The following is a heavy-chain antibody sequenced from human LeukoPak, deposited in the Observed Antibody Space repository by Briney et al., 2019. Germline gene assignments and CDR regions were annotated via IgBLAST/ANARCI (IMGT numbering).Heavy chain of an antibody. CDR1: GFTFSSSA. Sequence: HPGGSLRLSCAASGFTFSSSAMHWVRQAPGKGLEWVAFISYDGSNKYYADSVKGRFTISRDNSKNTLYLQMGSLRAEDTAVYYCARERGGHSSGYSNPFDYWGQGTLVTVSS. D-gene: IGHD3-22*01. V-gene: IGHV3-30*04. J-gene: IGHJ4*02. CDR3: ARERGGHSSGYSNPFDY. CDR2: ISYDGSNK.